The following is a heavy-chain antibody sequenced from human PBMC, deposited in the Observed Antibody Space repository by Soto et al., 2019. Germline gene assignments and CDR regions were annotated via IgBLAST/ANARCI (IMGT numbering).Heavy chain of an antibody. V-gene: IGHV4-39*01. D-gene: IGHD3-3*01. CDR2: IYYSGST. Sequence: ASETLSLTCTVSGGSISSSSYYWGWMRQAPGKGLEWIGSIYYSGSTYYNPALKSRVTISVDTSKNQFSLKLSSVTAADTAVYYCARTPPVYNDFWSGYYDYYYYGMDVWGQGTTVTVSS. CDR1: GGSISSSSYY. CDR3: ARTPPVYNDFWSGYYDYYYYGMDV. J-gene: IGHJ6*02.